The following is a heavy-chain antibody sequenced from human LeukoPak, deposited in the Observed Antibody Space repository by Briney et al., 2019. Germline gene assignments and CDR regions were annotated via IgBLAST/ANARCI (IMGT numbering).Heavy chain of an antibody. CDR1: GFTFTNYA. V-gene: IGHV3-23*01. D-gene: IGHD3-9*01. CDR2: ISGSGAGT. Sequence: TGGSLRLACAASGFTFTNYALSCVRQAPGKGLEWVSAISGSGAGTYYADSVKGRFTISRDNSKNTVYLQMSSLRVEDTAVYYCAKRNDILTGYYGPFDYWGQGTLVTVFS. CDR3: AKRNDILTGYYGPFDY. J-gene: IGHJ4*02.